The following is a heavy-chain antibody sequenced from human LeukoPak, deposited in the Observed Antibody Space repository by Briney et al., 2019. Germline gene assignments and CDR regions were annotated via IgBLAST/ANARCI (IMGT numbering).Heavy chain of an antibody. J-gene: IGHJ5*02. CDR3: ARLLRVGYCSTTTCNWFDP. CDR2: IYYSGST. Sequence: SETLSLTCVVSGGSISSTSYYWGWIRQPPGKGLEWIGSIYYSGSTYYSPSLKSRVTISVDTSKNQFSLKLSSVTAADTAVYYCARLLRVGYCSTTTCNWFDPWGQGTLVTVSS. D-gene: IGHD2-2*03. V-gene: IGHV4-39*07. CDR1: GGSISSTSYY.